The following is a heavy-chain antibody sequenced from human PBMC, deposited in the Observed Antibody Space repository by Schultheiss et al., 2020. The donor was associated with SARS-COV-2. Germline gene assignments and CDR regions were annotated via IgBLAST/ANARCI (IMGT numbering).Heavy chain of an antibody. CDR1: GGSVSSGSYY. CDR3: ARGDLTVGATNY. D-gene: IGHD1-26*01. Sequence: SETLSLTCTVSGGSVSSGSYYWSWIRQPPGKGLEWIGYIYYSGSTYYNPSLKSRVTISVDTSKNQFSLKLSSVTAADTAVYYCARGDLTVGATNYWGQGTLVTVSS. CDR2: IYYSGST. V-gene: IGHV4-61*01. J-gene: IGHJ4*02.